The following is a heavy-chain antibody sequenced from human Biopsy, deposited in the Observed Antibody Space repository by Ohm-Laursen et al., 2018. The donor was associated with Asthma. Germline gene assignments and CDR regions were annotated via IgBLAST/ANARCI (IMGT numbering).Heavy chain of an antibody. CDR2: ISWNSGTI. CDR1: GFTFGNFW. V-gene: IGHV3-9*01. CDR3: ARDMGAGPNQPPSGSGSSHLYGMDV. J-gene: IGHJ6*02. D-gene: IGHD3-10*01. Sequence: SLRLSCAASGFTFGNFWMSWGRQAPGKGLEWVSGISWNSGTIGYADSVKGRFTISRDNAKNSLYLQMNSLGPEDTAVYYCARDMGAGPNQPPSGSGSSHLYGMDVWGQGTTVTVSS.